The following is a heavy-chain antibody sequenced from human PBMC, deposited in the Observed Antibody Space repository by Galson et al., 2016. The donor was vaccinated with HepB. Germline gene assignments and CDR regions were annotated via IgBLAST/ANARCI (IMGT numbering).Heavy chain of an antibody. CDR2: TYYRSKWCH. D-gene: IGHD3-16*01. CDR1: GDSVSSNSAA. J-gene: IGHJ3*02. V-gene: IGHV6-1*01. Sequence: CAISGDSVSSNSAAWSWIRQSPSRGLEWLGRTYYRSKWCHDYAVSVRSRMNINPDTSKYQFTLQLNSMTPEDTAVYYCARGASERRAFDTWGQGTMVTVSS. CDR3: ARGASERRAFDT.